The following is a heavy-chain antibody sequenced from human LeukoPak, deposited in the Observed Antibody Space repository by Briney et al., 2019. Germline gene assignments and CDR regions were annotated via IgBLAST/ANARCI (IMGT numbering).Heavy chain of an antibody. CDR1: GGSISSSSYS. CDR3: ASLYCSGGSCIDY. V-gene: IGHV4-30-2*01. J-gene: IGHJ4*02. D-gene: IGHD2-15*01. CDR2: IYHSGST. Sequence: SETLSLTCTVSGGSISSSSYSWSWIRQPPGKGLEWIGYIYHSGSTYYNPSLKSRVTISVDRSKNQFSLKLSSVTAADTAVYYCASLYCSGGSCIDYWGQGTLVTVSS.